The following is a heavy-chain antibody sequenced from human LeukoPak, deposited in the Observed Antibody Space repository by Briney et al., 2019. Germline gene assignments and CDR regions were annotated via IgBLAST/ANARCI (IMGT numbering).Heavy chain of an antibody. J-gene: IGHJ6*03. CDR1: GGSIGTYY. CDR2: IYVTGST. D-gene: IGHD3-16*02. CDR3: ARHIGGGIEDMDV. V-gene: IGHV4-59*08. Sequence: PSETLSLTCIVSGGSIGTYYWSWIRQSPGKGLEWVGYIYVTGSTRYNPYLQSRVTISVDTSRNQFFLKMSSVTAADTAVYYCARHIGGGIEDMDVWGTGTKVTVSS.